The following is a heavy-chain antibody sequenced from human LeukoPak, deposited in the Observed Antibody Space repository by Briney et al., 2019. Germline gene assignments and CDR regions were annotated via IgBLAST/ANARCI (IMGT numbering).Heavy chain of an antibody. CDR1: GFTYSSYS. D-gene: IGHD2-15*01. CDR3: ASFIVVVVAAEMDV. Sequence: GGSLRLSCASSGFTYSSYSMNWVRHAPGKGLECVSPISSSSSYIHYADSAKGRFTLSRDNAKNSLYLQMNNLRAEDTAVYYCASFIVVVVAAEMDVWGKGTTVTVSS. J-gene: IGHJ6*04. CDR2: ISSSSSYI. V-gene: IGHV3-21*01.